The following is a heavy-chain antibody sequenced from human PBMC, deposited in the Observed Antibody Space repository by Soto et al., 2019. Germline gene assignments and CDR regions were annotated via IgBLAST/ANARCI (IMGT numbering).Heavy chain of an antibody. CDR2: IYSGGST. J-gene: IGHJ4*02. D-gene: IGHD2-8*01. CDR1: GFTVSSNY. V-gene: IGHV3-53*01. CDR3: ARDRDAYCSNGVCSGPYFDY. Sequence: GGSLRLSCAASGFTVSSNYMSWVRQAPGKGLEWVSVIYSGGSTYYADSVRGRFTISRDNSKNTLYLQMKSLRAEDTAVYYCARDRDAYCSNGVCSGPYFDYWGRGTLVTVSS.